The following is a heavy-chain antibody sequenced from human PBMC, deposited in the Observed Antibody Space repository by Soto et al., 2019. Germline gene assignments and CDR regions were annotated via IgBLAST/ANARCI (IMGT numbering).Heavy chain of an antibody. V-gene: IGHV3-21*01. CDR1: GFTFTRYS. CDR2: ISSTANYI. CDR3: ARESEDLTSNFDY. J-gene: IGHJ4*02. Sequence: NPGGSLRLSCAASGFTFTRYSMNWVRQAPGKGLEWVSSISSTANYIYYADSMKGRFTVSRDNAKNSVYLEMNSLSAEDTAVYYCARESEDLTSNFDYWGQGTLVPVSS.